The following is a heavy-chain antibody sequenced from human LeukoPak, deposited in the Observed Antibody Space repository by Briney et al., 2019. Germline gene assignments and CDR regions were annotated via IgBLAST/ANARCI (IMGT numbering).Heavy chain of an antibody. J-gene: IGHJ4*02. CDR3: ARGSRVGATCEFDY. D-gene: IGHD1-26*01. Sequence: SQTPSLTCTVSGGSISSGGYYWSWIRQHPGKGLEWIGYIYYSGSTYYNPSLKSRVTISVDTSKNQFSLKLSSVTAADTAVYYCARGSRVGATCEFDYWGQGTLVTVSS. CDR1: GGSISSGGYY. CDR2: IYYSGST. V-gene: IGHV4-31*03.